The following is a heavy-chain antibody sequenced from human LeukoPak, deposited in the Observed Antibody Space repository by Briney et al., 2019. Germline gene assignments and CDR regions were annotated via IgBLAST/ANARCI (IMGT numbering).Heavy chain of an antibody. Sequence: SGGSLRLSCAASGFTFSSYSMNWVRQAPGKGLEWVSSISSSSSYIYYADSEKGRFTISRDNAKNSLYLQMNSLRAEDTAVYYCARVMSRSPWLVDAFDIWGQGTMVTVSS. J-gene: IGHJ3*02. D-gene: IGHD6-19*01. CDR2: ISSSSSYI. CDR1: GFTFSSYS. CDR3: ARVMSRSPWLVDAFDI. V-gene: IGHV3-21*01.